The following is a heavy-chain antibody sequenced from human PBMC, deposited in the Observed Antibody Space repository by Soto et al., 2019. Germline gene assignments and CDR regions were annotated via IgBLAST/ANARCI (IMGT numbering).Heavy chain of an antibody. CDR1: GGSISSGDYY. D-gene: IGHD3-22*01. CDR2: IYYSGST. J-gene: IGHJ4*02. V-gene: IGHV4-30-4*01. Sequence: LSLTCTVSGGSISSGDYYWSWIRQPPGKGLEWIGYIYYSGSTYYNPSLKSRVTISVDTSKNQFSLKLSSVTAADTAVYYCARVLFYDSSGYHTYFDYWGQGTLVTVSS. CDR3: ARVLFYDSSGYHTYFDY.